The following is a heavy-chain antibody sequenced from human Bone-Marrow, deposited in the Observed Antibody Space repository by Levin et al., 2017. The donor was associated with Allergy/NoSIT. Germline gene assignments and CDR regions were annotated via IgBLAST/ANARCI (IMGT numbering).Heavy chain of an antibody. V-gene: IGHV4-4*07. CDR1: GGSIPSDY. D-gene: IGHD2-2*01. J-gene: IGHJ2*01. CDR3: TRENQLLYRNFDL. Sequence: SQTLSLTCTVSGGSIPSDYWSWIRQPAGKGLEWIGRTSTSGSTNYNPSLKSRVTVSVDTSKNQFSLNLSSVTAADTAVYFCTRENQLLYRNFDLWGRGTLVTVSS. CDR2: TSTSGST.